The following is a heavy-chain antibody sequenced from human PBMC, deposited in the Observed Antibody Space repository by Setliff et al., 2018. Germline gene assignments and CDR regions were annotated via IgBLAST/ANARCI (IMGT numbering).Heavy chain of an antibody. J-gene: IGHJ6*02. CDR2: ISWDGGST. CDR3: AKDINPASKYYNFWSGYKAPYYYYGMDV. D-gene: IGHD3-3*01. CDR1: GFTFDDYT. V-gene: IGHV3-43*01. Sequence: GGSLRLSCAASGFTFDDYTMHWVRQAPGKGLEWVSLISWDGGSTYYADSVKGRFTISRDNSKNSLYLQMNSLRTEDTASYYCAKDINPASKYYNFWSGYKAPYYYYGMDVWGQGTTVTVSS.